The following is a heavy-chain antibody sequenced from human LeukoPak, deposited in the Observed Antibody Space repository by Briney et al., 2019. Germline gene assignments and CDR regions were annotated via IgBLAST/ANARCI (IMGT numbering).Heavy chain of an antibody. Sequence: ASVKVSCKASGGTFSSYAISWVRQAPGQGLEWMGRIIPILGIANYAQKFQGRVTITADKSTSTAYMELSSLRSEDTAVYYCARAHYGDYGGLIDYWGQGTLVTVSS. J-gene: IGHJ4*02. V-gene: IGHV1-69*04. CDR3: ARAHYGDYGGLIDY. CDR1: GGTFSSYA. D-gene: IGHD4-17*01. CDR2: IIPILGIA.